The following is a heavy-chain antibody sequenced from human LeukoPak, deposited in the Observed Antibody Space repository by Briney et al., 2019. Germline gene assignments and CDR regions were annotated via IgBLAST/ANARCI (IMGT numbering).Heavy chain of an antibody. J-gene: IGHJ4*02. CDR1: GYNFTTYG. V-gene: IGHV1-18*01. CDR3: ARGSQRSYDV. D-gene: IGHD5-12*01. CDR2: ISAYNGNT. Sequence: ASVKVSCKASGYNFTTYGFSWVRQAPGQGLEWMGWISAYNGNTHYAQKFQDRVTMTTDTSTSTAYMELRSLRSDDTALYYCARGSQRSYDVWGQGTLVTVSS.